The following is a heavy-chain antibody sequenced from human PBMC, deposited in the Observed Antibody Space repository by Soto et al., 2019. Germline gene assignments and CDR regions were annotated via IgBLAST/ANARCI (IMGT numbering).Heavy chain of an antibody. D-gene: IGHD3-16*02. Sequence: QVRLVQSGAEVKKPGASVKVSCKASGYTFTSYAMHWVRQAPGQRLEWMGWINAGNGNTKYSQKFQGRVTITRDTAASTAYMELSRRRSEDTAVYYCARDRWWRITCGGVIALHYWGQGTLVTVSS. CDR3: ARDRWWRITCGGVIALHY. CDR1: GYTFTSYA. J-gene: IGHJ4*02. V-gene: IGHV1-3*01. CDR2: INAGNGNT.